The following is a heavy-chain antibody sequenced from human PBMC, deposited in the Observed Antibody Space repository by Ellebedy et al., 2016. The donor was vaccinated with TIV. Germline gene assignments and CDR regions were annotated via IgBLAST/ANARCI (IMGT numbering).Heavy chain of an antibody. V-gene: IGHV3-53*05. CDR3: AKDISGFGDLTYFDY. CDR2: IYSGGST. Sequence: GESLKISCAASGFTVSSNYMSWVRQAPGKGLEWVSVIYSGGSTYYADSVKGRFTISRDNSKNTLYLQMNSLRAEDTALYYCAKDISGFGDLTYFDYWGQGTLVTVSS. J-gene: IGHJ4*02. D-gene: IGHD3-10*01. CDR1: GFTVSSNY.